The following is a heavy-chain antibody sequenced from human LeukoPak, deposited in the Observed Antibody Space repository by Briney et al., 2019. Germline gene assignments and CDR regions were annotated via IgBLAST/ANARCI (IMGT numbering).Heavy chain of an antibody. CDR1: GFTFSNYW. V-gene: IGHV3-7*01. CDR3: ARVVDYGWFDP. Sequence: PGGSLRLSCTASGFTFSNYWMGLVRQAPGKGLEWVANIKEDGTTIYYVDSVKGRFTISRDNAKNSLYLQMNSVRDEDTAVYYCARVVDYGWFDPWGQGTLVAVSS. CDR2: IKEDGTTI. D-gene: IGHD3-16*01. J-gene: IGHJ5*02.